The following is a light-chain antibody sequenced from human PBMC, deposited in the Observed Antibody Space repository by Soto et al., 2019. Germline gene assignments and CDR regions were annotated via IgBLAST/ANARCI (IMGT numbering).Light chain of an antibody. Sequence: EIVLTQSPGTLSLSPGESATLSCRASQSVSSSYLAWYQQKPGQAHRLLIYGASSRATGIPDRFSGSGSGTDFTLTISSLEPEDFAVYYCQQYGSSLYTFGQGTKLEIK. CDR2: GAS. V-gene: IGKV3-20*01. J-gene: IGKJ2*01. CDR1: QSVSSSY. CDR3: QQYGSSLYT.